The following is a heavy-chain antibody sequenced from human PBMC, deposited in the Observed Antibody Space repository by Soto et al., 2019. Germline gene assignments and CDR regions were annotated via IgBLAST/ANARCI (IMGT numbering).Heavy chain of an antibody. J-gene: IGHJ6*02. V-gene: IGHV3-21*01. D-gene: IGHD6-13*01. CDR1: GFTFSSYS. Sequence: GGSLRLSCAASGFTFSSYSMNWVRQAPGKGLEWVSSISSSSSYIYYADSVKGRFTISRDNAKNSLYLQMNSLRAEDTAVYYCARETCSSSVRRRGYGMDVWGQGTTVTVSS. CDR2: ISSSSSYI. CDR3: ARETCSSSVRRRGYGMDV.